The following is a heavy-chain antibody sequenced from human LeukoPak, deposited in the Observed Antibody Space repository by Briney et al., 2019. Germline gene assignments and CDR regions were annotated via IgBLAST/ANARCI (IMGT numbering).Heavy chain of an antibody. CDR1: GGSFSGYY. J-gene: IGHJ6*02. D-gene: IGHD6-13*01. CDR2: INHSGGT. V-gene: IGHV4-34*01. CDR3: ARTFQGIAAADAEDYYYRLDV. Sequence: SETLSLTCAVYGGSFSGYYWSWIRQPPGKGLEWIAEINHSGGTNYNPSLKSRVTISVDTSKNQFSLNLSSVTAADTAVYYCARTFQGIAAADAEDYYYRLDVWGQGTTVTVSS.